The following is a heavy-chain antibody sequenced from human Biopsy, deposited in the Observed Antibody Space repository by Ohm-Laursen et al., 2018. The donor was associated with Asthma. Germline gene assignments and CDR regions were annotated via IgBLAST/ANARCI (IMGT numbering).Heavy chain of an antibody. CDR1: GFTFSSYA. J-gene: IGHJ4*02. CDR3: AKDVGWELPQYYFDY. D-gene: IGHD1-26*01. Sequence: LRLSCAAPGFTFSSYAMHWVRQAPGKGLEWVAVISYDGSNKYYADSVKGRFTISRDNSKNTLYLQMNSLRAEDTAVYYCAKDVGWELPQYYFDYWGQGTLVTVSS. CDR2: ISYDGSNK. V-gene: IGHV3-30-3*01.